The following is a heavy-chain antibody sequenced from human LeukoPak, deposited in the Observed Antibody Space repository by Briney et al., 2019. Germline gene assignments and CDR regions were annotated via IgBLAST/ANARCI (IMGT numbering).Heavy chain of an antibody. V-gene: IGHV4-4*07. CDR3: AMGTTLDYYYYYMDV. CDR2: IYTSGST. Sequence: SETLSLTCTVSGGSISSYYWSWIRQPAGKGLEWIGRIYTSGSTNYNPSLKSRVTMSVDTSKNQFSLKLSSVTAADTAVYYCAMGTTLDYYYYYMDVWGKGTTVTVSS. J-gene: IGHJ6*03. D-gene: IGHD1-7*01. CDR1: GGSISSYY.